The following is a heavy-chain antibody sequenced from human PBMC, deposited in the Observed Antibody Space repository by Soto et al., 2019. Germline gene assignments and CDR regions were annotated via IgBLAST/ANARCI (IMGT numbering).Heavy chain of an antibody. J-gene: IGHJ3*02. CDR1: GFTFSSYA. CDR3: AKDRDPIFWPPDAFDI. Sequence: GGSLRLSCAASGFTFSSYAMSWVRQAPGKGLEWVSAISGSGGSTYYADSVKGRFTISRDNSKNTLYLQMNSLRAEDTAVYYCAKDRDPIFWPPDAFDIWGQGTMVTVSS. V-gene: IGHV3-23*01. D-gene: IGHD3-9*01. CDR2: ISGSGGST.